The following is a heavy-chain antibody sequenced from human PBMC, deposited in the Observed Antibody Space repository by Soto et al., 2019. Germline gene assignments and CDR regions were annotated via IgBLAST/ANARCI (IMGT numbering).Heavy chain of an antibody. CDR2: IFSSGST. V-gene: IGHV4-4*07. D-gene: IGHD5-12*01. Sequence: SETLSLTCTVSGGSINTFYWSWVRQPAGKGLEWIGRIFSSGSTSFNPSLESRVAMSVDTSKNHFSLNLSSVTAADMTVYYCAREGSYSAYNFAHGIQLWSFDFWGQGALVTVSS. CDR1: GGSINTFY. CDR3: AREGSYSAYNFAHGIQLWSFDF. J-gene: IGHJ4*02.